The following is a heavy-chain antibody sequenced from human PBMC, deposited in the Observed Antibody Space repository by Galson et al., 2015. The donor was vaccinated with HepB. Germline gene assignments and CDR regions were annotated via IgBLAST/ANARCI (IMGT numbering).Heavy chain of an antibody. CDR1: GPTFTSNY. V-gene: IGHV1-46*01. CDR2: INPRDSST. J-gene: IGHJ4*02. D-gene: IGHD4/OR15-4a*01. Sequence: SVKVSCKAAGPTFTSNYIHWVRQAPGQGLEWMGLINPRDSSTDYAQKFQGRVTVTRDTSTSTIYMELSSLTSEDTAVYYCAREGLTLKRFDYWGQGTLVTVSS. CDR3: AREGLTLKRFDY.